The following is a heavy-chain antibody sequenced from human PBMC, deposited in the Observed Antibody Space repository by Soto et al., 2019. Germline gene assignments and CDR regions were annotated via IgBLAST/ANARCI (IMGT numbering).Heavy chain of an antibody. J-gene: IGHJ6*02. Sequence: QVQLVQSGAEVKKPGASVKVSCKASGYTFTSYAMHWVRQAPGQRLEWMGWINAGNGNTKYSQKFQGRVTITRDTSASTAYMELSSLRSEDTAVYYCARVGITGTTVGYYYGMDVWGQGTTVTVSS. V-gene: IGHV1-3*01. D-gene: IGHD1-7*01. CDR2: INAGNGNT. CDR3: ARVGITGTTVGYYYGMDV. CDR1: GYTFTSYA.